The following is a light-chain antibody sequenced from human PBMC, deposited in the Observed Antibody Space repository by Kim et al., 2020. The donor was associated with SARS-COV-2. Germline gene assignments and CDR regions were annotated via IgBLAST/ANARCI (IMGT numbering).Light chain of an antibody. CDR2: GAS. Sequence: EIVMTQSPATLSVSPGERATLSCRASHSVSSNLAWYQQTPGQAPRLLIYGASTRATGIPARFSGSGSGTEFTLTISSLQSEDFAVYYCQQYNNWSWTFGQGTKVELK. J-gene: IGKJ1*01. V-gene: IGKV3-15*01. CDR3: QQYNNWSWT. CDR1: HSVSSN.